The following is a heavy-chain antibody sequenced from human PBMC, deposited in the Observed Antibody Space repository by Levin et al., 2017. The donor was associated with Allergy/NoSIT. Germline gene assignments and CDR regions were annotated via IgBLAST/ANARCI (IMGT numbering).Heavy chain of an antibody. J-gene: IGHJ3*02. Sequence: GESLKISCSASGFTFSDYYMNRIRQAPGKGLEWISSMSGSSRYTTAAGPFKDRVTLSRDNAKNTLSLQIFNLRADDTAVYYCARGSVAASAPFAIWGRGTLLTVS. CDR3: ARGSVAASAPFAI. CDR1: GFTFSDYY. D-gene: IGHD6-25*01. V-gene: IGHV3-11*05. CDR2: MSGSSRYT.